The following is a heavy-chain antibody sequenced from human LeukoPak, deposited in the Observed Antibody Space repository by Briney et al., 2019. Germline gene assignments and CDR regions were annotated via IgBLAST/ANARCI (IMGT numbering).Heavy chain of an antibody. CDR2: IYYSGST. CDR3: AGGTVYGSGSLFDY. CDR1: GGSFSGYY. V-gene: IGHV4-59*01. Sequence: SETLSLTCAVYGGSFSGYYWSWIRQPPGKGLEWIGYIYYSGSTNYNPSLKSRVTISVDTSKNQFSLELSSVTAADTAVYYCAGGTVYGSGSLFDYWGQGTLVTVSS. D-gene: IGHD3-10*01. J-gene: IGHJ4*02.